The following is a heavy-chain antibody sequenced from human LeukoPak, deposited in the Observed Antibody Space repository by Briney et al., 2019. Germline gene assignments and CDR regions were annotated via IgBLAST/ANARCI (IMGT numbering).Heavy chain of an antibody. J-gene: IGHJ3*02. CDR1: GFTFSNYE. D-gene: IGHD3-22*01. V-gene: IGHV3-48*03. Sequence: GGSLRLSCAASGFTFSNYEMNWVRQAPGKGLEWVSYISSSGGTIYYADSVKGRFTISRDNAKNSLYLQMNSLRAEDTALYYCARELYDSSGYYPAFDIWGQGTMVTVSS. CDR2: ISSSGGTI. CDR3: ARELYDSSGYYPAFDI.